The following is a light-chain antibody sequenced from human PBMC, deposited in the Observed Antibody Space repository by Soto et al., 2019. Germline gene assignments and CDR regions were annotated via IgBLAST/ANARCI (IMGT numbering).Light chain of an antibody. Sequence: DIVLTQSPGTLSLSPGERATLSCRASQIISSTYLGWYQQKPGQAPRLLIYGASSRATGIPDRFSGSGSGTDFTLTISRLEPEDFAVYYCQQYNNWPPLTFGGGTKVEI. CDR1: QIISSTY. V-gene: IGKV3-20*01. CDR2: GAS. J-gene: IGKJ4*01. CDR3: QQYNNWPPLT.